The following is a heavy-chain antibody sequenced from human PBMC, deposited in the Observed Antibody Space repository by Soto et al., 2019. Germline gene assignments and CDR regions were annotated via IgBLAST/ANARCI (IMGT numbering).Heavy chain of an antibody. J-gene: IGHJ6*02. V-gene: IGHV4-30-2*01. Sequence: SETLSLTGAVSGGSISSGGYSWSWIRQTPGKGLEWIGYIYPTGKTYYNPSLENRVTISIDTSKNQFSLQLTSVTAADTAVYYCARAPPGPAPRWGVWGHGTTVTVSS. D-gene: IGHD3-16*01. CDR3: ARAPPGPAPRWGV. CDR1: GGSISSGGYS. CDR2: IYPTGKT.